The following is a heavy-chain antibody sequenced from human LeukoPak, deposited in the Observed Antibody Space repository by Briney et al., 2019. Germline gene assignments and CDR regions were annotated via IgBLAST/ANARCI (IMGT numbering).Heavy chain of an antibody. CDR2: IYYSGST. J-gene: IGHJ5*02. V-gene: IGHV4-30-4*01. Sequence: PSETLSLTCTVSGGSISSGDYYWSWIRQPPGKGLEWIGYIYYSGSTYYNPSLKSRVTISVDTSKNQFSLKLSSVTAADTAVYYCARGWGYQLLPAPVDWFDPWGQGTLVTVSS. D-gene: IGHD2-2*01. CDR3: ARGWGYQLLPAPVDWFDP. CDR1: GGSISSGDYY.